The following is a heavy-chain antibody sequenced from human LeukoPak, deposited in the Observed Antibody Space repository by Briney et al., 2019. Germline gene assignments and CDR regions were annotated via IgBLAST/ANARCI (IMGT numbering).Heavy chain of an antibody. J-gene: IGHJ3*02. CDR1: GYTFTSYG. CDR2: ISAYNGNT. D-gene: IGHD1-26*01. Sequence: ASVKVSCKASGYTFTSYGISWVRQAPGQGLEWMGWISAYNGNTNYAQKLQGRVTMTTDTSTSTAYMELSSLRSEDTAVYYCARGWIVGDTYHVFDIWGQGTMVTVSS. V-gene: IGHV1-18*01. CDR3: ARGWIVGDTYHVFDI.